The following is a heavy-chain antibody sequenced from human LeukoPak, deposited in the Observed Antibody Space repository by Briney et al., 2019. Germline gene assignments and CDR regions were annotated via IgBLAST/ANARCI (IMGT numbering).Heavy chain of an antibody. V-gene: IGHV1-2*02. CDR1: GYTFSGSGWY. CDR2: IYPNNGAT. D-gene: IGHD3-10*01. J-gene: IGHJ4*02. CDR3: ARDGPAQMVEFDN. Sequence: ADSVKVSYKASGYTFSGSGWYLYWLRQAPGQGLECLGWIYPNNGATSYAQKFQGRVAMTRDTSVSTAYMELSRLRPDDTAVYFCARDGPAQMVEFDNWGQGTLVTVSS.